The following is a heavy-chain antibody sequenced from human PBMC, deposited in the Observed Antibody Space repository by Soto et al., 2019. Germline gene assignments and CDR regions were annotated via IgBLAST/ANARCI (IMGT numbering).Heavy chain of an antibody. Sequence: QITLREAGPTLVKPTQTLTLTCTFSGFSLTTVGVGVGWIRQPPRRAPEWLALIYWNDNKRYSPSLERRVNITKDTARNQVVLIMTAMDHVDTATYYCAPRPASQMNWFGPWGQGTLVTVSS. V-gene: IGHV2-5*01. CDR2: IYWNDNK. CDR3: APRPASQMNWFGP. CDR1: GFSLTTVGVG. J-gene: IGHJ5*02.